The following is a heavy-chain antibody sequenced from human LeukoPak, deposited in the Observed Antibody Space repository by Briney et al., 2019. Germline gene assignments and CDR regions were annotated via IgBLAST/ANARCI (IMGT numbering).Heavy chain of an antibody. CDR2: IYYSGST. CDR1: GDSISTSSYY. J-gene: IGHJ3*02. V-gene: IGHV4-39*01. CDR3: ARRSGTYHAFDI. Sequence: SSETLSLTCTVSGDSISTSSYYWGWIRQPPGKGLEWIGSIYYSGSTYYNPSLKSRVTISVDTSKNQFSLKLTSVTGADTAVYYCARRSGTYHAFDIWGQGTMVTVSS. D-gene: IGHD1-26*01.